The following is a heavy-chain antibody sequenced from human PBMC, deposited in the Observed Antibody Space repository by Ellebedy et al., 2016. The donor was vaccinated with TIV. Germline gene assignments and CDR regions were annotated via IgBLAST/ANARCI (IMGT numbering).Heavy chain of an antibody. V-gene: IGHV4-34*01. Sequence: SQTLSLTCAVYGVSFSGYYWSWIRQPPGKGLEWIGEINHSGSTNNNPSLKSRVTISVDTSKNQFSLRLTSVTAADMALYYCTRHLTVAGRNYYFDLWGRGTLVTVSS. D-gene: IGHD6-19*01. J-gene: IGHJ2*01. CDR3: TRHLTVAGRNYYFDL. CDR2: INHSGST. CDR1: GVSFSGYY.